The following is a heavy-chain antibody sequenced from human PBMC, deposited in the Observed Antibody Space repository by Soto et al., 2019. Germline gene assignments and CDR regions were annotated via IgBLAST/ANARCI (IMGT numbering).Heavy chain of an antibody. Sequence: ASVKVSCKASGYTFTSYGISWVRQAPGQRLEWMGCIHAGNDNTEYSQKFQDRLTITRDTSASIVYMELSSLRSEDTALYYCARDYVKLGMDVWGQGTTVTVSS. CDR3: ARDYVKLGMDV. CDR2: IHAGNDNT. J-gene: IGHJ6*02. CDR1: GYTFTSYG. V-gene: IGHV1-3*01. D-gene: IGHD3-10*02.